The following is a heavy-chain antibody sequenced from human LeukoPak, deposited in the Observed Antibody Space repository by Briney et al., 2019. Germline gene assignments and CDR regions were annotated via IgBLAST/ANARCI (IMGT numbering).Heavy chain of an antibody. V-gene: IGHV3-9*01. CDR1: GFTFDDYA. D-gene: IGHD3-22*01. J-gene: IGHJ4*02. CDR3: ARETYYYDSSGYLFDY. Sequence: GGSLRLSCAASGFTFDDYAMHWVRQAPGKGLEWVSGISWNSGSIGYADSVKGRFTISRDNAKNSLYLQLNSLRAEDTAVYYCARETYYYDSSGYLFDYWGQGTLVTVSS. CDR2: ISWNSGSI.